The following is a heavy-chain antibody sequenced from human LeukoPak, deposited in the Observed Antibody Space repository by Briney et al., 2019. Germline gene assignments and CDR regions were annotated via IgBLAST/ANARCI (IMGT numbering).Heavy chain of an antibody. CDR3: ASRIAVAGTLSHFQH. V-gene: IGHV4-30-2*01. CDR2: LSHSGST. Sequence: SETLSLTCAVSGGSISSGGYSWSWIRQPPGKGLEWIGHLSHSGSTYYTPSLTSRVTISVDRSKPQSSLKLSSVTAADTAVYYCASRIAVAGTLSHFQHWGQGTLVTVSS. J-gene: IGHJ1*01. CDR1: GGSISSGGYS. D-gene: IGHD6-19*01.